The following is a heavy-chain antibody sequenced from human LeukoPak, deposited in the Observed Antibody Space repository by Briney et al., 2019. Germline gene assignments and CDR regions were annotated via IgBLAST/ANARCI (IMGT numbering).Heavy chain of an antibody. J-gene: IGHJ5*02. V-gene: IGHV3-30*03. Sequence: GGSLRLSCAASGFTFSNYGMHWVRQAPGKGLEWVAFISYDGIMAFISFDGSNRHYVDSAKGRFTISRDNSKNTLYLQMNSLRAEDTAVYYCARLMAVSGDSPFDPWGQGTLVTVSS. D-gene: IGHD6-19*01. CDR3: ARLMAVSGDSPFDP. CDR2: ISYDGIMAFISFDGSNR. CDR1: GFTFSNYG.